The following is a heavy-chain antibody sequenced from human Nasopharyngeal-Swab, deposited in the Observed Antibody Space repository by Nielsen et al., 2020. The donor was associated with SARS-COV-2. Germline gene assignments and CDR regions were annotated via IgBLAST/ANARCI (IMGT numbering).Heavy chain of an antibody. CDR3: TRDVNGYDDILTGFYRDYYYYMDV. V-gene: IGHV4-61*02. Sequence: SETLSLTCTVSGGSISSGGYFWSWVRRPAGKGLEWIGRIYSSGNANYNPSLKSRVIMSLDTSINQFSLKLSSVIAADTAVYYCTRDVNGYDDILTGFYRDYYYYMDVWGQGTPVPSPQ. J-gene: IGHJ6*01. D-gene: IGHD3-9*01. CDR2: IYSSGNA. CDR1: GGSISSGGYF.